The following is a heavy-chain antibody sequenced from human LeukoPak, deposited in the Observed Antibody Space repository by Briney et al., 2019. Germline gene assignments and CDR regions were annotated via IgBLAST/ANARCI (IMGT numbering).Heavy chain of an antibody. CDR3: ARARYYGDSYVDY. V-gene: IGHV3-74*01. CDR2: INSDGSST. J-gene: IGHJ4*02. CDR1: GFTFSSYA. D-gene: IGHD4-17*01. Sequence: GGSLRLSCAASGFTFSSYAMSWVRQAPGKGLVWVSRINSDGSSTSYADSVKGRFTISRDNAKNTLYLQMNSLRAEDTAVYYCARARYYGDSYVDYWGQGTLVTVSS.